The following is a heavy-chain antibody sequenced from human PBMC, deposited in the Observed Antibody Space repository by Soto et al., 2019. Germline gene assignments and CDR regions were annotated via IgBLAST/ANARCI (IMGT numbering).Heavy chain of an antibody. CDR3: ARNLVGITDAFDI. Sequence: QVQLVQSGAEVKKPGSSVKVSCKASGGTFSSYAISWVRQAPGQGLEWMGGIIPIFCTSNYAQKFQGRVPITADESTSTAYMELRSLRSEDTAVYYCARNLVGITDAFDIWGQGTMVTVSS. D-gene: IGHD3-16*01. CDR1: GGTFSSYA. CDR2: IIPIFCTS. J-gene: IGHJ3*02. V-gene: IGHV1-69*01.